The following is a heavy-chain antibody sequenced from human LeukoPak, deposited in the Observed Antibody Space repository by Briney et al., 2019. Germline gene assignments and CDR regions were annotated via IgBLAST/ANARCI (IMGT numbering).Heavy chain of an antibody. J-gene: IGHJ4*02. CDR1: GYSFTSYW. CDR2: IYPGDSDT. V-gene: IGHV5-51*01. CDR3: ARTYYYGSGSYPFDY. D-gene: IGHD3-10*01. Sequence: PGESLKISCKGSGYSFTSYWIGWVRQMPGNGLEWMGIIYPGDSDTRYSPSFQGQVTISAEKSISTAYLQWSSLKASDTAIYYCARTYYYGSGSYPFDYWGQGTLVTVSS.